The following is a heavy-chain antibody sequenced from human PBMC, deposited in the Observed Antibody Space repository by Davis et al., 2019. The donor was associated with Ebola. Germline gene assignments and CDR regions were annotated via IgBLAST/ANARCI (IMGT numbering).Heavy chain of an antibody. CDR1: GFTFSTYA. D-gene: IGHD2-8*01. Sequence: GGSLRLSCIASGFTFSTYAINWVRQAPGKGLEWVAVIWYDGSNKYYADSVKGRFTISRDNSKNTLYLQMNSLRAEDTAVYYCAREMVRYYYGMDVWGQGTTVTVSS. J-gene: IGHJ6*02. CDR2: IWYDGSNK. V-gene: IGHV3-33*08. CDR3: AREMVRYYYGMDV.